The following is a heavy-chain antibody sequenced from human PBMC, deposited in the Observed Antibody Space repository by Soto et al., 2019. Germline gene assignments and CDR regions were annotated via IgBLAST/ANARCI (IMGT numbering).Heavy chain of an antibody. CDR1: GFTFSSYW. D-gene: IGHD3-9*01. Sequence: GGSLRLSCAASGFTFSSYWMHWVRQAPGKGLVWVSRINSDGSSTSYADSVKGRFTISRDNAKNTLYLQMNSLRAEDTAAYYCARTAYFDGIVDYWGQGTLVTVSS. J-gene: IGHJ4*02. V-gene: IGHV3-74*01. CDR3: ARTAYFDGIVDY. CDR2: INSDGSST.